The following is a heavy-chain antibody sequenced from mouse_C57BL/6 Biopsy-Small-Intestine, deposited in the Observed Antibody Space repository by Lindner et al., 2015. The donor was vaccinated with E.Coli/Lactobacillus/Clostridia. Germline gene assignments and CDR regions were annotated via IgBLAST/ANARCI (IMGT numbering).Heavy chain of an antibody. V-gene: IGHV1-7*01. CDR2: INPSSGYT. D-gene: IGHD2-13*01. J-gene: IGHJ3*01. CDR1: GYTFISYW. CDR3: ASPPIYYGDYLFAY. Sequence: VQLQESGAELAKPGASVEMSCKASGYTFISYWMHWVKQRPGQGLEWIGYINPSSGYTEYNQKFKDKATLTADKSSSTAYMQLSSLTSEDSAVYYCASPPIYYGDYLFAYWGQGTLVTVSA.